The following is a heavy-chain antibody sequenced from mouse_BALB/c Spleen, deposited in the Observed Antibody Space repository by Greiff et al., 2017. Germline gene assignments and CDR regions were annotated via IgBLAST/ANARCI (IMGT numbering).Heavy chain of an antibody. J-gene: IGHJ2*01. D-gene: IGHD2-1*01. CDR1: GYSITSGYY. CDR2: ISYDGSN. Sequence: DVQLQESGPGLVQPSQSLSLTCSVTGYSITSGYYWNWIRQFPGNKLEWMGYISYDGSNNYNPSLKNRISITRDTSKNQFFLKLNSVTTEDTATYYCAREGDGNSYLDYWGQGTTLTVSS. V-gene: IGHV3-6*02. CDR3: AREGDGNSYLDY.